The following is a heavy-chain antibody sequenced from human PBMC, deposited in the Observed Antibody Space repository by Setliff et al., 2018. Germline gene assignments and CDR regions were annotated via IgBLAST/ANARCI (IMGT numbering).Heavy chain of an antibody. CDR2: ISGYDGNT. J-gene: IGHJ6*01. D-gene: IGHD3-3*01. Sequence: ASVKVSCKTSGYTFSNYGVSWLRQAPGQGLEWMGWISGYDGNTKYAQNLHGRVTMTTDTSTTTAYMELRSLRSDDTAVYYCARERIYDGLNYNGMDVWGQGTTVTVS. V-gene: IGHV1-18*01. CDR1: GYTFSNYG. CDR3: ARERIYDGLNYNGMDV.